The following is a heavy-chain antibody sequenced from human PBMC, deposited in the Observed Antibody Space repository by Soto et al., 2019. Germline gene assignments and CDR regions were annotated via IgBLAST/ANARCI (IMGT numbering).Heavy chain of an antibody. Sequence: EVQLVESGGGLVQPGGSLRVSCAASGFTFNYYWMHWVRQAPGKGLVWVSRINTDGSSTTYADSEKGRFTISRDNAKNALYLQMNSLRAEDTAVYYCARVTGTYYRFDYWGQGTLVTVSS. CDR1: GFTFNYYW. D-gene: IGHD1-26*01. J-gene: IGHJ4*02. V-gene: IGHV3-74*01. CDR3: ARVTGTYYRFDY. CDR2: INTDGSST.